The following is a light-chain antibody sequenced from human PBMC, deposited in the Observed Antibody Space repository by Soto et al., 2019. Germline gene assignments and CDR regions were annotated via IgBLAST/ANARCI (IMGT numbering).Light chain of an antibody. CDR3: QQYNTWPRT. CDR1: QGISSY. V-gene: IGKV1-9*01. J-gene: IGKJ1*01. CDR2: AAS. Sequence: DIQLTQSPSFLSASVGDRVTITCRASQGISSYLAWYQQKPGKAPKLLIYAASTLKSGVPSRFSGSGSGTEFTLTINSLQAEDFATYYCQQYNTWPRTFGQGTKVEIK.